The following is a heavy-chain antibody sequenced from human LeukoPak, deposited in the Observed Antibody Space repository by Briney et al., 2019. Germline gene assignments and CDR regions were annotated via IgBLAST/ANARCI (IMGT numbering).Heavy chain of an antibody. J-gene: IGHJ6*03. Sequence: SETLSLTCTVSGGSISSYYWSWIRQPPGKGLEWIEYIYYSGSTNYNPPLKSRVTISVDTSKNQFSLKLSSVTAADTAVYYCARGPNGWWLRDGYYYYMDVWGKGTTVTVSS. CDR1: GGSISSYY. D-gene: IGHD2-15*01. V-gene: IGHV4-59*01. CDR3: ARGPNGWWLRDGYYYYMDV. CDR2: IYYSGST.